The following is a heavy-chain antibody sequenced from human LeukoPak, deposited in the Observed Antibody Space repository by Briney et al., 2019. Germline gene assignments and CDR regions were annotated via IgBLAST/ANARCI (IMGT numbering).Heavy chain of an antibody. CDR3: ARRSAMVRGPTVYYGMDV. CDR1: GGSISSSSYY. CDR2: IYYSGST. Sequence: SETLSLTCTVSGGSISSSSYYWGWIRQPPGKGLEWIGSIYYSGSTYYNPSLKSRVTISVDTSKNQFSLKLSSVTAADTAVYYCARRSAMVRGPTVYYGMDVWGQGTAVTVSS. J-gene: IGHJ6*02. D-gene: IGHD3-10*01. V-gene: IGHV4-39*07.